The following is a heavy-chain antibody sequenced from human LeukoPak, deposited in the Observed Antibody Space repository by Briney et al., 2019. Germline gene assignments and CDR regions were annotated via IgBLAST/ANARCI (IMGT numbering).Heavy chain of an antibody. CDR3: AKGFDFWRGLYYFDH. CDR1: GLTFTDYG. D-gene: IGHD3-3*01. CDR2: ISVSGGVT. Sequence: PGGSLRLSCAASGLTFTDYGLSWVRQAPGKGLEWVSSISVSGGVTLYADSVKGRFVISRDNSRSRVYLEMNRLTAEDTAVYYCAKGFDFWRGLYYFDHWGQGTLVTVSS. J-gene: IGHJ4*02. V-gene: IGHV3-23*01.